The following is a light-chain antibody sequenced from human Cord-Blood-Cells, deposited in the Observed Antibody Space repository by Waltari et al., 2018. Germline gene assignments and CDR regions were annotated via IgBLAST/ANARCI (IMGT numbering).Light chain of an antibody. V-gene: IGLV2-14*01. J-gene: IGLJ3*02. CDR3: SSYTSSSTWV. CDR2: DVS. CDR1: IRDVGRYNY. Sequence: QSALTQPASVSGSPGQSITISSTGTIRDVGRYNYVSWYQQPPGKAPKLSIYDVSNRPSGVSNRFSGSKSGNTASLTISGLQAEDEADYYCSSYTSSSTWVFGGGTKLTVL.